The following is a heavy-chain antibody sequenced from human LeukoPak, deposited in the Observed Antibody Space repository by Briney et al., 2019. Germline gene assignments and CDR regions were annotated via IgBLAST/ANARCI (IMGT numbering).Heavy chain of an antibody. V-gene: IGHV3-72*01. CDR3: ARARDGDYCFDY. J-gene: IGHJ4*02. CDR1: GFTFSDHY. Sequence: GGSLRLSCAAPGFTFSDHYMDWVRQAPGKGLEWVGRIRKKTNSYSTEYAASVKGRFTISRDDSRNSLYLQMNSLKTEDTAVYYCARARDGDYCFDYWGQGTLVAVSS. D-gene: IGHD4-17*01. CDR2: IRKKTNSYST.